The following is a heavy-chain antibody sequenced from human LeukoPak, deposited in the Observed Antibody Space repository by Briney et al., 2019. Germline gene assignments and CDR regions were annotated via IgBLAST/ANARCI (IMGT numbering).Heavy chain of an antibody. J-gene: IGHJ4*02. CDR3: ARAVEV. CDR1: GFTFSSYA. Sequence: GRSLRLSCAASGFTFSSYAMHWVRQAPGKGLEWVAVISYDGSNKYYADSVKGRFTISRDNSKNTLYLQMNSLRAEDTAVYYCARAVEVWGQGTLVTVSS. CDR2: ISYDGSNK. V-gene: IGHV3-30*04. D-gene: IGHD3-3*01.